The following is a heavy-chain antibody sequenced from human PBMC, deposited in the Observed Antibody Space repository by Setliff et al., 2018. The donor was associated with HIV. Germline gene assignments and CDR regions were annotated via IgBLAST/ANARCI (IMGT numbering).Heavy chain of an antibody. CDR3: ARLSGLYYYDTSGYYYGHYFDY. D-gene: IGHD3-22*01. V-gene: IGHV5-51*01. J-gene: IGHJ4*02. CDR1: GYSFTNYW. Sequence: PGESLKISCKGYGYSFTNYWIGWVRQMPGKGLGWMGIIYPGDSDTRYSPSFQGQVTISADKSISTAYLQWSSLKASDTAMYYCARLSGLYYYDTSGYYYGHYFDYWGQGTLVTVSS. CDR2: IYPGDSDT.